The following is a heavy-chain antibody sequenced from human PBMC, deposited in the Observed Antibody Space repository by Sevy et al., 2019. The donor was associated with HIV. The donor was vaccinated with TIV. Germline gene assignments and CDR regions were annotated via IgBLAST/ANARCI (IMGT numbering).Heavy chain of an antibody. CDR3: ARANVDTVTPLYFDY. Sequence: GGSLRLSCAASGFTFSDYYMSWIRQAPGKGLEWVSYISSSGSTIYYADSVKGRFTISRDNAKNSLYLQMNSLRAEDTAVYYCARANVDTVTPLYFDYWGQGTLVTVSS. V-gene: IGHV3-11*01. CDR1: GFTFSDYY. J-gene: IGHJ4*02. CDR2: ISSSGSTI. D-gene: IGHD4-17*01.